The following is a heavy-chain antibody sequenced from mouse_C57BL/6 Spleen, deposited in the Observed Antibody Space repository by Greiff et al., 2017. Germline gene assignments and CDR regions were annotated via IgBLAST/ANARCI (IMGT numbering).Heavy chain of an antibody. J-gene: IGHJ3*01. V-gene: IGHV2-2*01. CDR1: GFSLTSYG. CDR3: ARNPACAY. CDR2: IWSGGST. Sequence: VQLQQSGPGLVQPSQSLSITCTVSGFSLTSYGVHWVRQSPGKGLEWLGVIWSGGSTDYNSAFISRLSISKDKSKSQVFFKMNSLQADDTGICYCARNPACAYWGQGTLVTVSA.